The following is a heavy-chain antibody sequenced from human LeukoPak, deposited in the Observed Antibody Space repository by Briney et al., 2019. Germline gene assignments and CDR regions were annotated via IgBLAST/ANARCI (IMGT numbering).Heavy chain of an antibody. D-gene: IGHD6-19*01. CDR2: IYYTGAT. J-gene: IGHJ4*02. CDR1: SGSIGNNY. Sequence: SETLSLTCTVSSGSIGNNYWTWIRQPPGKGLEYIGYIYYTGATNYNPSLKSRVTISVDTSKSQFSLKLSSVTAADTAVYFCAKYGNSGWVIDNWGQGALVTVSS. CDR3: AKYGNSGWVIDN. V-gene: IGHV4-59*08.